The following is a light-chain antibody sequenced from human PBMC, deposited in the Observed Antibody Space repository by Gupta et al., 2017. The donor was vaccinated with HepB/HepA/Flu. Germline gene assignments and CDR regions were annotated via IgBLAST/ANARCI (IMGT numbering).Light chain of an antibody. CDR3: SSFTSSSTLAV. Sequence: QSALTQPASASGSPGQSITISCTGTSSDVSWYQQHPGKAPNLMIYAVTLRPPRVSHRFSGSKSGDTASLTISELQTEDEAYYYCSSFTSSSTLAVFGGGTKVTVL. CDR2: AVT. J-gene: IGLJ3*02. CDR1: SSDV. V-gene: IGLV2-14*03.